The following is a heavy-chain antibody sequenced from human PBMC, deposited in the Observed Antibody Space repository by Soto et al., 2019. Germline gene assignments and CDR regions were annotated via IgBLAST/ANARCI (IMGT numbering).Heavy chain of an antibody. CDR1: GFTFSINA. CDR2: ISGSGGNT. J-gene: IGHJ4*02. Sequence: EVQLLESGGGLVQPGGSLRLSCVASGFTFSINAMSWVRQAPGKGLEWVSAISGSGGNTHYADSVRGRFTISRDNSKNTLDLQMKSLRAEDTAVYYCAKDRGFGDLIRYRFDFWGQGTLVTVSS. V-gene: IGHV3-23*01. D-gene: IGHD3-10*01. CDR3: AKDRGFGDLIRYRFDF.